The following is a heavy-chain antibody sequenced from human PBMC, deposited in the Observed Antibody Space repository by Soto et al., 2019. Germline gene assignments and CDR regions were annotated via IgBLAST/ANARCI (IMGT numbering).Heavy chain of an antibody. D-gene: IGHD3-22*01. CDR2: INSDGSST. V-gene: IGHV3-74*01. J-gene: IGHJ3*02. CDR3: ARSLRFSMIVVVTGGDAFDI. Sequence: PGGSLRLSCAASRLTFSSYWMYWVRQAPGKGLVWVSRINSDGSSTSYADSVKGRFTISRDNAKNTLYLQMNSLRAEDTAMYYCARSLRFSMIVVVTGGDAFDIWGQGTMVTVSS. CDR1: RLTFSSYW.